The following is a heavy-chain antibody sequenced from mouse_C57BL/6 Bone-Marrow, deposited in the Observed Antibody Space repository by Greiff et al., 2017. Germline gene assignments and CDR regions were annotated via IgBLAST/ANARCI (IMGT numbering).Heavy chain of an antibody. J-gene: IGHJ3*01. D-gene: IGHD1-1*01. CDR2: ISNGGGST. V-gene: IGHV5-12*01. CDR3: ARRDYYGSSPWFAY. Sequence: EVMLVESGGGLVQPGGSLKLSCAASGFTFSDYYMYWVRQTPEKRLEWVAYISNGGGSTYYPDTVKGRFTISRDNAKNTLYLQMSRLKSEDTAMYYCARRDYYGSSPWFAYWGQGTLVTVSA. CDR1: GFTFSDYY.